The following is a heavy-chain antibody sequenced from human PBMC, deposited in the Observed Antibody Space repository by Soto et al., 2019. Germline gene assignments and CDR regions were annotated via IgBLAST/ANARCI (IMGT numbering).Heavy chain of an antibody. CDR2: IWYDGSNK. Sequence: QVQLVESGGGVVQPGRSLRLSCAASGFTFSSYGMHWVRQAPGKGLEWVAVIWYDGSNKYYADSVKGRFTISRDNSKNTLYLKMNSLRAEDTAVYYCARATTVTTHWYFYLWGRGTLVTVSS. D-gene: IGHD4-17*01. J-gene: IGHJ2*01. CDR1: GFTFSSYG. V-gene: IGHV3-33*01. CDR3: ARATTVTTHWYFYL.